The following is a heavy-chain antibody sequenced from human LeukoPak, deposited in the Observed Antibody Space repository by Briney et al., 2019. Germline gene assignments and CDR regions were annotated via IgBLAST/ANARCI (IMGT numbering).Heavy chain of an antibody. CDR2: IYTTGST. J-gene: IGHJ4*02. Sequence: SETLSLTCTVSGGSISSYYWTWIRQPAGKGLEWIGRIYTTGSTNYNPSLNSRVTMSVDTSKDQFSLKLSSVTAADTAVYYCARQIAVAGEAGFDYWGQGTLVTASS. D-gene: IGHD6-19*01. V-gene: IGHV4-4*07. CDR3: ARQIAVAGEAGFDY. CDR1: GGSISSYY.